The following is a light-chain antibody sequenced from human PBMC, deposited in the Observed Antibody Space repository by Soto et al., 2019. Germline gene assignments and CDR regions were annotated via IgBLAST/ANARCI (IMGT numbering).Light chain of an antibody. CDR1: SSDVGGYDY. CDR3: SSHTSSSAVV. J-gene: IGLJ2*01. CDR2: DVT. Sequence: QSVLTQPASLSGSPGQSITISCTGTSSDVGGYDYVSWYQRHPGKAPRLMIYDVTNQPSGVSDRFSGSKSGNTASLTISGLQTEDEADYYCSSHTSSSAVVFGGGTKVTV. V-gene: IGLV2-14*03.